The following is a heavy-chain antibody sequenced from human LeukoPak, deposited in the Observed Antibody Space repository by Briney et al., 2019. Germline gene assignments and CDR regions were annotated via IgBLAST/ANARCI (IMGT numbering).Heavy chain of an antibody. J-gene: IGHJ4*02. V-gene: IGHV4-59*01. CDR1: GGSISGYY. CDR3: ARDPGDY. Sequence: SETLSLTCTVSGGSISGYYLSWIRQPPGKGLECIGYIHYSGYTNYNPSLKSRVTMSVDTSKNQFSLILSSVTAADTAVYYCARDPGDYWGQGTLVTVSS. CDR2: IHYSGYT.